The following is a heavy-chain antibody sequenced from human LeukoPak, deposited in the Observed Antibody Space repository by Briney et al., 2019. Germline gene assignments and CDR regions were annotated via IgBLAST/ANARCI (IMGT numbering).Heavy chain of an antibody. CDR3: AKDHKTAYGFDY. Sequence: GGALRLSCAASGFTFSSYAMNGVRQAPGKGLEWVSSICVGGRTYYADSVKGRFTISRDISNNTLDLQMSRLRGEDTAVYYCAKDHKTAYGFDYWRRGTLVTVSS. D-gene: IGHD4-17*01. V-gene: IGHV3-23*01. J-gene: IGHJ4*02. CDR1: GFTFSSYA. CDR2: ICVGGRT.